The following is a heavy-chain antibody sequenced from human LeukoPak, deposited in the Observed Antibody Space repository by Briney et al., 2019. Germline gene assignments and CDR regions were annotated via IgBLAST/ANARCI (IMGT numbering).Heavy chain of an antibody. D-gene: IGHD3-3*01. CDR1: GYSISSGYY. Sequence: SETLSLXCAVSGYSISSGYYWGWIRQPPGKGLEWIGSIYHSGSTYYNPSLKSRVTISVDTSKNQFSLKLSSVTAADTAVYYCARRTPYYDFWSGLLFDPWGQGTLVTVSS. CDR2: IYHSGST. J-gene: IGHJ5*02. V-gene: IGHV4-38-2*01. CDR3: ARRTPYYDFWSGLLFDP.